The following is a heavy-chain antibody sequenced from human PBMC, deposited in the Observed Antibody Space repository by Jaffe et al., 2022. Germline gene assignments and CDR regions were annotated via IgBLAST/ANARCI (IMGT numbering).Heavy chain of an antibody. CDR1: GYSISSGYY. D-gene: IGHD1-1*01. CDR2: IYHSGST. V-gene: IGHV4-38-2*01. Sequence: QVQLQESGPGLVKPSETLSLTCAVSGYSISSGYYWGWIRQPPGKGLEWIGSIYHSGSTYYNPSLKSRVTISVDTSKNQFSLKLSSVTAADTAVYYCASPIQLERRFAFDIWGQGTMVTVSS. CDR3: ASPIQLERRFAFDI. J-gene: IGHJ3*02.